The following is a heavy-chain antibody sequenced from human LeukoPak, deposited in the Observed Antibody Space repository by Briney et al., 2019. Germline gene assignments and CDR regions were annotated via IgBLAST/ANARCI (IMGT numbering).Heavy chain of an antibody. CDR1: GKTLSDLS. D-gene: IGHD5-18*01. V-gene: IGHV1-24*01. J-gene: IGHJ4*02. Sequence: ASVKVSCKVSGKTLSDLSIRWLRQPPGKGLEWLGGSDPEDGERIYAQMFQDRVTMTEDTSIDTAYMEPSSLRSGDTAVYYCVTGFTTMAVDYFDYWGQGTLVTVSP. CDR3: VTGFTTMAVDYFDY. CDR2: SDPEDGER.